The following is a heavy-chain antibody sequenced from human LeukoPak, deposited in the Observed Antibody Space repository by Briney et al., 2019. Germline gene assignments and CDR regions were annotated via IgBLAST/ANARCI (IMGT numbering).Heavy chain of an antibody. CDR1: GFTFSSYA. Sequence: GGSLRLSCAASGFTFSSYAMSWVRQAPGKGLEWVSAISGSGGSTYYADSVKGRFTISRDNSKNTLYLQMNSLRAEDTAVYYCARAQGAGVTIPRFDYWGRGTLVTVSS. V-gene: IGHV3-23*01. D-gene: IGHD4-11*01. CDR2: ISGSGGST. J-gene: IGHJ4*02. CDR3: ARAQGAGVTIPRFDY.